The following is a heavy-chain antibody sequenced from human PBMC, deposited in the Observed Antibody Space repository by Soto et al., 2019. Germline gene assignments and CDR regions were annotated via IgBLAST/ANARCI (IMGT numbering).Heavy chain of an antibody. CDR1: GYSFTSYW. J-gene: IGHJ6*02. CDR2: IYPGDSDT. Sequence: PGESLKISCKGSGYSFTSYWIGWVRQMPGKGLEWMGIIYPGDSDTRYSPSFQGQVTISADKSISTAYLQWSSLKASDTAMYYCARLGSSGSYYSVPRAFGYYYYGMDVWGQGTTVTVSS. V-gene: IGHV5-51*01. D-gene: IGHD3-10*01. CDR3: ARLGSSGSYYSVPRAFGYYYYGMDV.